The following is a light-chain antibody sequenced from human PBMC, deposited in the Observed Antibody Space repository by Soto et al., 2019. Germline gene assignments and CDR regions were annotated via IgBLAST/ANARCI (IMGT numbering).Light chain of an antibody. CDR1: QSISSW. Sequence: DIQMTQSPSTLSASVGDRVTITCRASQSISSWLAWYQQKPGKASKLLIYKASSLESGVPSRFRGSGTGTKFTLTISSLQSDDFATYYCQQYNSYSYSFGQGTKLEIK. J-gene: IGKJ2*01. CDR2: KAS. CDR3: QQYNSYSYS. V-gene: IGKV1-5*03.